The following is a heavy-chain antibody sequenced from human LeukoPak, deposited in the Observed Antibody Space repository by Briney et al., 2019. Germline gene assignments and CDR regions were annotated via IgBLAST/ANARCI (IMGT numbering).Heavy chain of an antibody. CDR2: IYSGGST. D-gene: IGHD1-1*01. CDR1: GFTVSSNY. V-gene: IGHV3-66*01. J-gene: IGHJ4*02. Sequence: GGSLRLSCAASGFTVSSNYMSWVRQAPGKGLEWVSVIYSGGSTYYADSVKGRFTISRDNSKNTLYLQMNSLRAGDTAVYYCARSETGPIDYWGQGTLVTVSS. CDR3: ARSETGPIDY.